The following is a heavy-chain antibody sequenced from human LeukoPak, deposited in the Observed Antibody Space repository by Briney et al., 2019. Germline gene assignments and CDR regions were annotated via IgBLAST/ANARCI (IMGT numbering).Heavy chain of an antibody. CDR3: ARDCTGGSCYSDY. CDR1: GFTFRDYV. D-gene: IGHD2-15*01. Sequence: GGSLRLSCAASGFTFRDYVMSWVRQAPGKGLVWVSAITSSSGSIYYADSVKGRFTISGDNSKNTLYLQMNSLRAEDTAVYYCARDCTGGSCYSDYWGQGTLVTVSS. J-gene: IGHJ4*02. V-gene: IGHV3-23*01. CDR2: ITSSSGSI.